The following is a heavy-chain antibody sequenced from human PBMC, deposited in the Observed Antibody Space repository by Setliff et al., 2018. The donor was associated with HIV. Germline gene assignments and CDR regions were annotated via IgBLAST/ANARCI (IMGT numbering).Heavy chain of an antibody. D-gene: IGHD6-6*01. J-gene: IGHJ6*02. CDR2: IDWDDDE. CDR1: GFSLSTSGMC. V-gene: IGHV2-70*11. CDR3: ARIVISSSSNYYYGMDV. Sequence: SGPTLVNPTQTLTLTCTFSGFSLSTSGMCVNWIRQPPGEALEWLARIDWDDDEYYSTSLKTRLTISKDTSKNLVVLTMTNMDPVDTATYYCARIVISSSSNYYYGMDVWGQGTTVTVSS.